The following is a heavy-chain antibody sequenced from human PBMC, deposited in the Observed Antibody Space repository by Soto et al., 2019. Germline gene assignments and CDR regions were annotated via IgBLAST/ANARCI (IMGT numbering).Heavy chain of an antibody. D-gene: IGHD2-21*01. CDR2: VYYSGST. CDR1: GDSISTYY. Sequence: SETLSLTCDVSGDSISTYYWSWIRQPPGKGLEWIGYVYYSGSTLYNPSLESRVTMSIDMSKKQVSLKLTSVFAADTAVYYCARTRMIESWIDYWGHGTLVTVSS. J-gene: IGHJ4*01. V-gene: IGHV4-59*01. CDR3: ARTRMIESWIDY.